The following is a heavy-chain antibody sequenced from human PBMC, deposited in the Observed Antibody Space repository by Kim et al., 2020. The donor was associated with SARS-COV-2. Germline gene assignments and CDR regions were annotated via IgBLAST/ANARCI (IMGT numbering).Heavy chain of an antibody. J-gene: IGHJ4*02. V-gene: IGHV4-59*01. CDR3: ARETMVRGVTYFDY. D-gene: IGHD3-10*01. CDR1: GGSISSYY. Sequence: SETLSLTCTVSGGSISSYYWSWIRQPPGKGLEWIGYIYYSGSTNYNPSLKSRVTISVDTSKNQFSLKLSSVTAADTAVYYCARETMVRGVTYFDYWVQGTLVTVSS. CDR2: IYYSGST.